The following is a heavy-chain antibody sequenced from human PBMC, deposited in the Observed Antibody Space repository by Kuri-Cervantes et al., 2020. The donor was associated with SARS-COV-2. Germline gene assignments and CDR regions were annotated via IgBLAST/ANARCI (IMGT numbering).Heavy chain of an antibody. CDR3: ARAELRLIDY. CDR2: ISSSSSYI. J-gene: IGHJ4*02. Sequence: GGSLRLSCAASGFTFDDYAMHWVRQAPGKGLEWVSGISSSSSYIYYADSVKGRFTISRDNAKNSLYLQMNSLRAEDTAVYYCARAELRLIDYWGQGTLVTVSS. D-gene: IGHD1-26*01. V-gene: IGHV3-21*01. CDR1: GFTFDDYA.